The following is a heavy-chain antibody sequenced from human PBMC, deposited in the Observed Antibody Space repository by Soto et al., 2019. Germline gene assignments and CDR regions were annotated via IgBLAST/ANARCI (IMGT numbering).Heavy chain of an antibody. CDR3: ARELKRTTQSSGYYYYYYMDV. Sequence: PSQTLSLTCAISGYSVSSNSAAWNWIRQSPSRGLEWLGRTYYRSKWYNDYAVSVKSRITINPDTSKNQFSLQLNSVTPEDTAVYYCARELKRTTQSSGYYYYYYMDVWGKGTTVTVSS. J-gene: IGHJ6*03. D-gene: IGHD4-4*01. CDR1: GYSVSSNSAA. V-gene: IGHV6-1*01. CDR2: TYYRSKWYN.